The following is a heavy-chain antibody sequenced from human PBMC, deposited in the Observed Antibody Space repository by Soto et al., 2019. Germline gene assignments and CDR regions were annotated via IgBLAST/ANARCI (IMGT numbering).Heavy chain of an antibody. CDR3: ARRHLAVAVSPWFDP. D-gene: IGHD6-19*01. Sequence: QVTLKESGPVLVKPTEPLTLRCTVSGLSITDSEMGVSWIRQPPGQPLEWLAHIDSSGEKSYRTFLKSRLALSKDTSKRQIAITKTNMEPADTATYYCARRHLAVAVSPWFDPWGQGIPVTVSS. CDR1: GLSITDSEMG. CDR2: IDSSGEK. J-gene: IGHJ5*02. V-gene: IGHV2-26*01.